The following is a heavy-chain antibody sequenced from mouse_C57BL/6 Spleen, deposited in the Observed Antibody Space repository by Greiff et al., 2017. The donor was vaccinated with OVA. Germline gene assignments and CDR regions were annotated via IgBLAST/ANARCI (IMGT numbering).Heavy chain of an antibody. J-gene: IGHJ2*01. CDR1: GYTFTSYW. V-gene: IGHV1-50*01. CDR2: IDPSDSYT. D-gene: IGHD1-1*01. Sequence: QVQLQQPGAELVKPGASVKLSCKASGYTFTSYWMQWVKQRPGQGLEWIGEIDPSDSYTNYNQKFKGKATLTVDTSSSTAYMQHSSLTSEDSAVYYCTRQDYGNLDYWGQGTTLTVSS. CDR3: TRQDYGNLDY.